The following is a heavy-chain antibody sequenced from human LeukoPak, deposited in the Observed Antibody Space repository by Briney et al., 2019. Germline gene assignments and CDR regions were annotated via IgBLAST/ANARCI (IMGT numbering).Heavy chain of an antibody. CDR2: INPSGGST. CDR1: GYTFTSYY. J-gene: IGHJ5*02. Sequence: ASVKVSCKASGYTFTSYYMHWVRQAPGQGLEWMGIINPSGGSTSYAQKFQGRVTMTRDTFTSTVYMELSSLRSEDTAVYYCARSLAAARYWFDPWGQGTLVTVSS. CDR3: ARSLAAARYWFDP. D-gene: IGHD6-13*01. V-gene: IGHV1-46*01.